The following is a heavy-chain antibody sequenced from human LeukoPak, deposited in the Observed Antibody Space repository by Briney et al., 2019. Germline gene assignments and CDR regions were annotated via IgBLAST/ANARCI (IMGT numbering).Heavy chain of an antibody. D-gene: IGHD3-16*01. V-gene: IGHV3-53*04. J-gene: IGHJ4*02. CDR3: ARLFGGTYTFDY. CDR1: GFTVSSTY. CDR2: IYSGGNT. Sequence: GGSLRLSCAASGFTVSSTYMSWVRQAPGKGLEWVSIIYSGGNTYYADSVKGRFTISRHNSKNTLYLQMNSLRPEDTAVYYCARLFGGTYTFDYWGQGTLVTVSS.